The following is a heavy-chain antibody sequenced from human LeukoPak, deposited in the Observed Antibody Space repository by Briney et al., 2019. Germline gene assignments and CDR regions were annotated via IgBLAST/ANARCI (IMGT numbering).Heavy chain of an antibody. D-gene: IGHD3-3*01. CDR2: IIPLLGIE. V-gene: IGHV1-69*02. J-gene: IGHJ4*02. Sequence: AASVKVSCKASGGTFSSDSFSWVRQAPGQGPEWMGRIIPLLGIENCAQKFQDRLTIMADKSTSTVYMELSSLRSGDTAVYYCARGDGGHDFWSNYLLDSWGQGTLVTVSS. CDR1: GGTFSSDS. CDR3: ARGDGGHDFWSNYLLDS.